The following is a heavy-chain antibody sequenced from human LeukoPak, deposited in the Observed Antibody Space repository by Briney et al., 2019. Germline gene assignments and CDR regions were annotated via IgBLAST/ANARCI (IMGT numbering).Heavy chain of an antibody. V-gene: IGHV3-74*01. J-gene: IGHJ4*02. CDR3: ARDLTPTSSWYPSRYFDY. CDR2: IISDGSTT. CDR1: GFTFSSYW. D-gene: IGHD6-13*01. Sequence: GGSLRLSCAASGFTFSSYWMHWVRQAPGKGLVWVSRIISDGSTTTYADSVKGRFTISRDNAKNTLYLQMNSLRAEDTAVYYCARDLTPTSSWYPSRYFDYWGQGTLVTVSS.